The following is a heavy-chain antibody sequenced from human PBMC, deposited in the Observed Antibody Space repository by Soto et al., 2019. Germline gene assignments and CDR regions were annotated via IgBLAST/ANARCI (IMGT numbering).Heavy chain of an antibody. Sequence: QVQLVQSGAEVKKPGSSVKVSCKASGGTFRSYSIIWVRQAPGQGLEWMGGIIPIFDITNYAQKFQGRVTITADESTSTAYMELSSLGSDDTAVYYCARPDEGGYSSNNHYYYALDVWGQGTTVNV. CDR1: GGTFRSYS. V-gene: IGHV1-69*01. CDR2: IIPIFDIT. J-gene: IGHJ6*02. CDR3: ARPDEGGYSSNNHYYYALDV. D-gene: IGHD3-22*01.